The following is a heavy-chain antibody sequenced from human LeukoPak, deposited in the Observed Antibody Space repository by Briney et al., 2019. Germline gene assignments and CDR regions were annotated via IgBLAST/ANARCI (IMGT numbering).Heavy chain of an antibody. CDR2: IKQDGSEK. Sequence: GGSLRLSCVASGFTFSSSWMSWVRQAPGKGLEWVANIKQDGSEKSYVESVRGRFTISRDNAKNSLYLQLNSLRAEDTALYCCARDNPPDYWGQGTLVTVSS. CDR3: ARDNPPDY. J-gene: IGHJ4*02. V-gene: IGHV3-7*03. CDR1: GFTFSSSW.